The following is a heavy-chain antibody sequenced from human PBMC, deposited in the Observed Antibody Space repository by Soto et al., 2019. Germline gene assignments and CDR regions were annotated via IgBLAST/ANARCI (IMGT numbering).Heavy chain of an antibody. CDR1: GFTFSSYA. CDR3: ARDRMGYYDSRGFYSHFDY. CDR2: ISSDGSNE. V-gene: IGHV3-30-3*01. D-gene: IGHD3-22*01. J-gene: IGHJ4*02. Sequence: GGSLRLSCAASGFTFSSYAMHWVRQAPGKGLEWVAVISSDGSNEYYADSVKGRFTISRDNSKNTLYLQMNSLRAEDTTVYYCARDRMGYYDSRGFYSHFDYWGQGTLVTVSS.